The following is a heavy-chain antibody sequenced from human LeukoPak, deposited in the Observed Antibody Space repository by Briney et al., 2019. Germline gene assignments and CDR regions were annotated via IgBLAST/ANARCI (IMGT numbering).Heavy chain of an antibody. CDR2: IKPKTDGETT. J-gene: IGHJ4*02. Sequence: GGSLRLSCAASGFTFSDYWMSWVRQAPGKGLEWVGRIKPKTDGETTEYAAPVKDRFSISRDDSKSMMYLQMNSLKTEDTAVYYCITPLPYSAQGGQGTLVTVSS. D-gene: IGHD2-21*01. CDR1: GFTFSDYW. V-gene: IGHV3-15*01. CDR3: ITPLPYSAQ.